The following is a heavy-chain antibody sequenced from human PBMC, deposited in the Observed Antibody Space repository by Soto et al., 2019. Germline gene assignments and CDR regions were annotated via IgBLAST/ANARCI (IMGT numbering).Heavy chain of an antibody. CDR1: GGSISSYY. CDR2: IYYSGST. J-gene: IGHJ4*02. D-gene: IGHD5-18*01. CDR3: ARATAMANFDY. Sequence: SETLSLTCTVSGGSISSYYWSWIRQPPGKGLEWIGYIYYSGSTNYNPSLKSRVTISVDTSKNQFSLKLSSVTAADTAVYYGARATAMANFDYWGQGTLVTVSS. V-gene: IGHV4-59*08.